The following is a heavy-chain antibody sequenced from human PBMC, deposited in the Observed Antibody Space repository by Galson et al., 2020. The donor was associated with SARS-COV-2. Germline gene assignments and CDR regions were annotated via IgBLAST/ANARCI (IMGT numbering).Heavy chain of an antibody. Sequence: SETLFLTCTVSGDSISGYYWTWIRQPPGQGLEWIGNIYYTGNTKYNPSLKSRVTILIDTSKNQFSLNLNSMTAADTAVYYCARDTPNYGEDVWGQGTTVTVSS. CDR2: IYYTGNT. CDR1: GDSISGYY. CDR3: ARDTPNYGEDV. D-gene: IGHD2-15*01. V-gene: IGHV4-59*08. J-gene: IGHJ6*02.